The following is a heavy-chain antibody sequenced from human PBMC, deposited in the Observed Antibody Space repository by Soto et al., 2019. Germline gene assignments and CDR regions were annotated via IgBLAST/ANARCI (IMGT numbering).Heavy chain of an antibody. CDR3: AKSGGASPYYFDY. CDR1: AFTFNTYA. Sequence: VQLLESGGGLVQPGGSLRLSCAASAFTFNTYAMGWVRQAPGKGLEWVSGISVSGGGTYYADSVKGRFTISRDTSKNTLYLQMNSLRADDTAVYYCAKSGGASPYYFDYWGRGTLVTVSS. CDR2: ISVSGGGT. J-gene: IGHJ4*02. V-gene: IGHV3-23*01. D-gene: IGHD1-26*01.